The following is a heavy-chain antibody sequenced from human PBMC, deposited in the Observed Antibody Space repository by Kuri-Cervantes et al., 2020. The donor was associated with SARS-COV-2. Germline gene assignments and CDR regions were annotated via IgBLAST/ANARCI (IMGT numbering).Heavy chain of an antibody. Sequence: GSLRLSCTVSGGSISSYYWSWIRQPPGKGLEWIGYIYYTGSTNYNPSLKSRVTISVDTSKNQFSLKLSSVTAADTAVYYCASIPMQSEYYFDYWGQGTLVTVSS. D-gene: IGHD2-2*01. V-gene: IGHV4-59*01. CDR1: GGSISSYY. CDR3: ASIPMQSEYYFDY. J-gene: IGHJ4*02. CDR2: IYYTGST.